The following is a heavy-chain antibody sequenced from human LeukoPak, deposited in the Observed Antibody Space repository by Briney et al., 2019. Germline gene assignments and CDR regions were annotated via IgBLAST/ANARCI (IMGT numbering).Heavy chain of an antibody. J-gene: IGHJ3*02. CDR2: FHYTGSS. V-gene: IGHV4-59*12. CDR3: ARDPYSSSWDDASNAFDI. CDR1: GDSISSFY. D-gene: IGHD6-13*01. Sequence: SETLSLTCSASGDSISSFYWNWIRQPPGKRLEWIGNFHYTGSSNYNPSLKSRVTLSIDTSRRQFFLKLSSVTAADTAVYYCARDPYSSSWDDASNAFDIWGKGTMVPFSS.